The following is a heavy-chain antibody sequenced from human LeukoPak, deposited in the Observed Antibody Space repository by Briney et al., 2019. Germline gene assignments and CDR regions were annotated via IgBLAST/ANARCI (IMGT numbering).Heavy chain of an antibody. V-gene: IGHV3-30*18. J-gene: IGHJ3*02. D-gene: IGHD6-19*01. CDR1: GFTFSSYG. CDR2: ISYDGSNK. Sequence: GGSLRLSCAASGFTFSSYGMHWVRQAPGKGLGWVAVISYDGSNKYYADSVKGRFTTSRDNSKNTLYLQMNSLRAEDTAVYYCAKDLASSGWLGAFDIWGQGTMVTVSS. CDR3: AKDLASSGWLGAFDI.